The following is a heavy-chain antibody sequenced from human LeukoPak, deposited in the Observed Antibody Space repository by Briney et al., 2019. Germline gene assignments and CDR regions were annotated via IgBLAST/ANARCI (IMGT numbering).Heavy chain of an antibody. J-gene: IGHJ5*02. Sequence: SETLSLTCTVSGGSISSYYWSWIRQPAGKGLEWIGRIYTSGSTNYNPSLKSRVTMSVDTSKNQFSLRLSSVTAADTAVYYCARDLHSPRMFSSGYYPRWFDPWGQGTLVTVSS. D-gene: IGHD3-22*01. CDR1: GGSISSYY. CDR3: ARDLHSPRMFSSGYYPRWFDP. V-gene: IGHV4-4*07. CDR2: IYTSGST.